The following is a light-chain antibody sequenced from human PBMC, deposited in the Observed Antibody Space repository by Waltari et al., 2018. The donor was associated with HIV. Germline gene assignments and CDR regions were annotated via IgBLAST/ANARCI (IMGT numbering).Light chain of an antibody. CDR1: QSVLYSSNNNNY. Sequence: DIVMTQSPASLAVSLGERATINCKSSQSVLYSSNNNNYLAWYQQKPGQPPELLIYWASTRESGVPDRFSGSGSGTDFTLTISSLQAEDVAVYYCQQYYSTPYTFGQGTKLEIK. V-gene: IGKV4-1*01. J-gene: IGKJ2*01. CDR3: QQYYSTPYT. CDR2: WAS.